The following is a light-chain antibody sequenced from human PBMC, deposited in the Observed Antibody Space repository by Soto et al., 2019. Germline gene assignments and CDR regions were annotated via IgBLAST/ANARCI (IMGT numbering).Light chain of an antibody. CDR2: AFR. CDR1: MRAVGAYNL. V-gene: IGLV2-14*01. CDR3: SSYTARSSLE. J-gene: IGLJ2*01. Sequence: QSVLAPPASVSGSPGHSITFSCSGTMRAVGAYNLVSWYQQHPGSAPKLIIYAFRHRPYGISSRFSGSRSGNTASLTISGQQSEDEGDYYCSSYTARSSLEIGGGSNVTV.